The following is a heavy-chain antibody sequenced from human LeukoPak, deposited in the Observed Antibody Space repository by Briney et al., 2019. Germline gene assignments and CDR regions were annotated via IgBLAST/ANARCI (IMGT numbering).Heavy chain of an antibody. CDR1: GFTFSSYA. CDR2: ISGSGGST. J-gene: IGHJ3*02. CDR3: AKDQGYDILTGYYMKAFDI. V-gene: IGHV3-23*01. D-gene: IGHD3-9*01. Sequence: PGGSLRLSCAASGFTFSSYAMSWVRQAPGKGLEWVSAISGSGGSTYYADSVKGRFTSSRDNSKTTLYLQMNSLRAEDTAVYYCAKDQGYDILTGYYMKAFDIWGQGTMVTVSS.